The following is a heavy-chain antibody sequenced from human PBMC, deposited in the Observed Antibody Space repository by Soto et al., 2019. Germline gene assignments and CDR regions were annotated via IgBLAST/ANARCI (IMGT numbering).Heavy chain of an antibody. CDR1: GYTLGNSW. D-gene: IGHD6-19*01. J-gene: IGHJ3*02. CDR2: IDPSDSDT. Sequence: GESLKISCKDSGYTLGNSWISWVRQMPGQGLEWMGRIDPSDSDTNYSPSFQGHVTFSADKSINTVYLQWTSLKASDTAIYYCARRDNSGHDAFDIWVQGTMVTVSS. CDR3: ARRDNSGHDAFDI. V-gene: IGHV5-10-1*01.